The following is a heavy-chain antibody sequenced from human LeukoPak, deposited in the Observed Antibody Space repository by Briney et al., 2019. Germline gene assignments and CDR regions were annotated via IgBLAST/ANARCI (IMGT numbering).Heavy chain of an antibody. J-gene: IGHJ4*02. CDR3: ATNSGYSSGCWSY. CDR2: IYPGDSDT. CDR1: GYSFTTYW. V-gene: IGHV5-51*01. D-gene: IGHD6-19*01. Sequence: GESLKISCKGSGYSFTTYWIGWLRQMPGKGLEWMGIIYPGDSDTRYNPSFQGQITISADKSISTAYLQWSSLKASDTATYYCATNSGYSSGCWSYWGQGTLVTVSS.